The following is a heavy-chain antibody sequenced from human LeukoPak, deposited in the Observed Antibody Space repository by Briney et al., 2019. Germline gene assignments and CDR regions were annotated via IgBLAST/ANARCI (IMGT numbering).Heavy chain of an antibody. CDR3: ARVHCSSTSCFFFDY. CDR2: IYHSGDT. D-gene: IGHD2-2*01. CDR1: GGSISGSHW. J-gene: IGHJ4*02. Sequence: SGTLSLTCAVSGGSISGSHWCSWVRQSPGKGLEWIGEIYHSGDTHYNPSLKSRVTISVDKSKNQFSLKLSSVTAADTAVYYCARVHCSSTSCFFFDYWGQGTLVTVSS. V-gene: IGHV4-4*02.